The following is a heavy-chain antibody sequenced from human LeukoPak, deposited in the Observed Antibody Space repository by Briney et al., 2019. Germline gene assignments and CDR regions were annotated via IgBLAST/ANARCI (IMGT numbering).Heavy chain of an antibody. D-gene: IGHD6-13*01. V-gene: IGHV3-23*01. CDR2: ISGSSGST. CDR3: AKFRDSSSWSYYYYYMDV. CDR1: GFTFSSYG. J-gene: IGHJ6*03. Sequence: GGTLRLSCAASGFTFSSYGMSWVRQAPGKGLEWVSAISGSSGSTYYAASVKGRSTISRDNSKNTLYLQMNSLRAEDTAVYYCAKFRDSSSWSYYYYYMDVWSKGTTVTISS.